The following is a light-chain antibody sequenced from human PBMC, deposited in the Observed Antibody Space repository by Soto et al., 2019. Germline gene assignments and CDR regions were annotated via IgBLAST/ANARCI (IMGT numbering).Light chain of an antibody. Sequence: DIQMTQSPSTLSASVGDRVTITCRASQNIRNWLAWYQQKPGKAPNPLIYDASSWKSGVPSRFSGSGSGTEFTLTVSSLQPDDFATYYCQHYNSYSEAFGQGTKVDIK. V-gene: IGKV1-5*01. J-gene: IGKJ1*01. CDR3: QHYNSYSEA. CDR2: DAS. CDR1: QNIRNW.